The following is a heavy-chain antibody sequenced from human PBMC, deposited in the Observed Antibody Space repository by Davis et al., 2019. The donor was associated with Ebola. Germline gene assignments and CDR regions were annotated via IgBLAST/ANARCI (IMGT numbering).Heavy chain of an antibody. J-gene: IGHJ3*02. CDR2: IRNKGNSYTT. V-gene: IGHV3-72*01. CDR3: ARGSVGTAFRALDI. Sequence: GESLKISCGASGFTFSTFWMSWVRQAPGKGLEWVARIRNKGNSYTTEYAASVKGRFTISRDDSENSHYLQMNSLKTEDTAVYYCARGSVGTAFRALDIWGQGTMVTVSS. D-gene: IGHD5-18*01. CDR1: GFTFSTFW.